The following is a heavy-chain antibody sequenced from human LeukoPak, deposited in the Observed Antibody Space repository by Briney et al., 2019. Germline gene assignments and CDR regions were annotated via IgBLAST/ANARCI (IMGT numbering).Heavy chain of an antibody. D-gene: IGHD3-10*01. V-gene: IGHV4-30-4*01. CDR3: ARGGTYYYGSASYVMDV. CDR1: GGSISSGDYY. J-gene: IGHJ6*02. CDR2: IYYSGST. Sequence: SETLSLTCTVSGGSISSGDYYWSWIRQPPGKGLEWIGYIYYSGSTSYNPSLKSRVTMSVDTSKNQHSLRLSSVTAADTAVYYCARGGTYYYGSASYVMDVWGQGTTVTVSS.